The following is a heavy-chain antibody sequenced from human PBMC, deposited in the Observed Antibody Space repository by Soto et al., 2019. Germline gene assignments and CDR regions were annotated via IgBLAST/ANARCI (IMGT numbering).Heavy chain of an antibody. J-gene: IGHJ4*02. CDR2: IIPIFGTA. V-gene: IGHV1-69*01. D-gene: IGHD3-22*01. CDR3: ARGPQPITMIVVVNLFDY. Sequence: QVQLVQSGAEVKKPGSSVKVSCKASGGTFSSYAISWVRQAPGQGLEWMGGIIPIFGTANYAQKFQGRVTITADESTSTAYMELSSLRSEDTAVYYCARGPQPITMIVVVNLFDYWGQGTLVTVSS. CDR1: GGTFSSYA.